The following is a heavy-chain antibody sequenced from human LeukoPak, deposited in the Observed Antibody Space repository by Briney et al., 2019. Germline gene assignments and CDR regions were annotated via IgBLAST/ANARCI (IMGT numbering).Heavy chain of an antibody. Sequence: ASVKVSCKASGYTFTSYGISWVRQAPGQGLERMGWISAYNGNTNYAQKLQGRVTMTTDTSTSTAYMELRSLRSDDTAVYYCAREDDSSGWYEGDAFDIWGQGTMVTVSS. CDR3: AREDDSSGWYEGDAFDI. D-gene: IGHD6-19*01. V-gene: IGHV1-18*01. J-gene: IGHJ3*02. CDR1: GYTFTSYG. CDR2: ISAYNGNT.